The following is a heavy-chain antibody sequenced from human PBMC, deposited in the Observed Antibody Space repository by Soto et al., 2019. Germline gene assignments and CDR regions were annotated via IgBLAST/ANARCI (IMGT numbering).Heavy chain of an antibody. CDR3: ARSIVVVTALDY. Sequence: GGSLRLSCSASGFTFSSYAMHWVRQAPGKGLEYVSAIRGNGGRTHYADSVKGRFTISRDNSKNTLSLQMSSLRAEDTAVYYCARSIVVVTALDYWGQGTLVTVSS. J-gene: IGHJ4*02. V-gene: IGHV3-64D*06. CDR2: IRGNGGRT. D-gene: IGHD2-21*02. CDR1: GFTFSSYA.